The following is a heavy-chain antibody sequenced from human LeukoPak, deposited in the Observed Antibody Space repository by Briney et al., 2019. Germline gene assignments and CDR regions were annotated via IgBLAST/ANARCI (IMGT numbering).Heavy chain of an antibody. CDR3: ASPAGTPKPTYYFGMDV. CDR1: GYTFTAYY. CDR2: INTTSGGT. D-gene: IGHD6-13*01. Sequence: ASVKVSCKASGYTFTAYYILWVRQAPGQGPEWMGWINTTSGGTYYAQKFQGRVTLTTDTSINTVFMELSSLRSDDTAVYYCASPAGTPKPTYYFGMDVWGPGTTVIVSS. V-gene: IGHV1-2*02. J-gene: IGHJ6*02.